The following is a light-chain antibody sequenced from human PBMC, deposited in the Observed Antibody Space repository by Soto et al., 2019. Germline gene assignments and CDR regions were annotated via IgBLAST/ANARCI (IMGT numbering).Light chain of an antibody. Sequence: EIVLTQSPGTLSLSPGERATLSCRASQSVSSSYLAWYQQKPSQAPRLLIYGASSRATGIPDRFSGSGSGTDFTLTISRLEPEDFAVYYCKQYGSSPPITFGQGTRLEIK. J-gene: IGKJ5*01. CDR3: KQYGSSPPIT. CDR1: QSVSSSY. V-gene: IGKV3-20*01. CDR2: GAS.